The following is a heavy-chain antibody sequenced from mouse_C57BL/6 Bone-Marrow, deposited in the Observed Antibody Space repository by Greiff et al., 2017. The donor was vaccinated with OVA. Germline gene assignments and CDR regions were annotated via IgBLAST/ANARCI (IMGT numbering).Heavy chain of an antibody. V-gene: IGHV6-6*01. CDR3: KITTVVATRYYAMDY. Sequence: LQQSGGGLVQPGGSMKLSCAASGFTFSDAWMDWVRQSPEKGLEWVAEIRNKANNHATYYAESVKGRFTISRDDSKSSVYLQMNILRAEDTGIYYCKITTVVATRYYAMDYWGQGTSVTVSS. D-gene: IGHD1-1*01. J-gene: IGHJ4*01. CDR2: IRNKANNHAT. CDR1: GFTFSDAW.